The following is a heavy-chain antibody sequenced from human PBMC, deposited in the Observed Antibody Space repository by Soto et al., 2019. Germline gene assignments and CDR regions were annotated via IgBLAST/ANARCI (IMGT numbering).Heavy chain of an antibody. Sequence: GGSLRLSCAASGFTFSSYAMSCVRQAPGKGLAWVSALRGSGGSTYYADSVKGRFTISRDNSKNTLYLQMNSLRAEDTAVYYCASTTTVTSHYYFDYWGQGTLVTVSS. CDR3: ASTTTVTSHYYFDY. CDR2: LRGSGGST. J-gene: IGHJ4*02. CDR1: GFTFSSYA. V-gene: IGHV3-23*01. D-gene: IGHD4-17*01.